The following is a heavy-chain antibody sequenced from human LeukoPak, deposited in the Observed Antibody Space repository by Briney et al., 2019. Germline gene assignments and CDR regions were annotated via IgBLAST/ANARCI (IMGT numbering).Heavy chain of an antibody. D-gene: IGHD5-18*01. V-gene: IGHV4-4*07. CDR3: ARAERRSYGNFPLDFDL. J-gene: IGHJ2*01. Sequence: SETLSLTCTVSGGSISSYSWSWIRQPAGKGLEWIGRIYSSGSTNYNPSLKSRVTMSVDTSKNQFSLKLNSVTAADTAVYYCARAERRSYGNFPLDFDLWGRGTLVTVSS. CDR2: IYSSGST. CDR1: GGSISSYS.